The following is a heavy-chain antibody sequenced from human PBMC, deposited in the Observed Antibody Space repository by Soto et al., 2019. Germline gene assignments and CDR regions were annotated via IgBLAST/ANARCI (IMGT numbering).Heavy chain of an antibody. CDR2: IGRRGSPI. V-gene: IGHV3-48*03. Sequence: EAQLVESGGGLVQPGGSLRLSCAAFEFTLSRYEMDWVRQAPGKGLEWVSHIGRRGSPIYYADSVKGRFTISRDNAKNSVFLQMNSLRPEDTAVYYCARVYDDYLIDAFDIWGQGTMVSVSS. J-gene: IGHJ3*02. D-gene: IGHD4-17*01. CDR3: ARVYDDYLIDAFDI. CDR1: EFTLSRYE.